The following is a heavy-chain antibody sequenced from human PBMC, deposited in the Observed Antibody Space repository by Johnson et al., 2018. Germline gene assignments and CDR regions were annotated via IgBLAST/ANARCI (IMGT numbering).Heavy chain of an antibody. Sequence: QVQLVQSGAEVKKPGASVKVWCESSGYSFTSYPIHWVRQDPGQRLDWMGSINAGNGDTKYSEKVQGRVTLARDTSAGTAYTAVSMMRSEDTGGYYRGKGQSSRQWGSSWDRSPRQWGSSWDRSSLHYYHMDVWGKGTTVTVSS. J-gene: IGHJ6*03. CDR1: GYSFTSYP. D-gene: IGHD6-13*01. CDR2: INAGNGDT. CDR3: GKGQSSRQWGSSWDRSPRQWGSSWDRSSLHYYHMDV. V-gene: IGHV1-3*01.